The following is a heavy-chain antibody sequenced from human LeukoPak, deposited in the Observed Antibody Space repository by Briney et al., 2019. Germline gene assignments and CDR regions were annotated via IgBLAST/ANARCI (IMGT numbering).Heavy chain of an antibody. Sequence: SETLSLTCSVSGASVSDGNYYWSWIRQPPGKGLEWIGYMFYSESTKYNPSLKSRVTISVDKSKNQFSLHMSSVTAADTAVYYCASDYGGNLPDAFDIWGQGTMVTVSS. V-gene: IGHV4-61*01. J-gene: IGHJ3*02. CDR2: MFYSEST. CDR3: ASDYGGNLPDAFDI. D-gene: IGHD4-23*01. CDR1: GASVSDGNYY.